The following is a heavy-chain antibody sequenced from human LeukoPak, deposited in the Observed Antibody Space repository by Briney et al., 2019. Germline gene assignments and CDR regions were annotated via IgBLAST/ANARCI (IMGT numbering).Heavy chain of an antibody. CDR3: ARDLYSSGWYGYYYGMDV. CDR2: ISSSSRTI. V-gene: IGHV3-48*01. D-gene: IGHD6-19*01. J-gene: IGHJ6*02. Sequence: GGSLRLSCAASGFTFSSYSMNWVRQAPGKGLEGVSYISSSSRTIYYADSVKGRFTISRDNAKNSLYLQMNSLRAEDTAVYYCARDLYSSGWYGYYYGMDVWDQGTTVTV. CDR1: GFTFSSYS.